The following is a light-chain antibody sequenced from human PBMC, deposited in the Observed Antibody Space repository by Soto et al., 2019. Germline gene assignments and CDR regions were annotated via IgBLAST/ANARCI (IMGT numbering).Light chain of an antibody. J-gene: IGKJ1*01. CDR2: GAS. CDR1: QSVSSSY. CDR3: QQYGSAPWT. Sequence: EIVLTHSPGTLSFSPGEIATLSCRASQSVSSSYLAWYQQKPGQAPRLLIYGASSRATGIPDRFSGSGSGTDFTLTISRLEPEDFAVYYCQQYGSAPWTFGQGTKVAIK. V-gene: IGKV3-20*01.